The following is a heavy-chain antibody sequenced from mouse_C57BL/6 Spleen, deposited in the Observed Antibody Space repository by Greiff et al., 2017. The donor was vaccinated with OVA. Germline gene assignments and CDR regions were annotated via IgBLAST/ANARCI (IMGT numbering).Heavy chain of an antibody. CDR1: GYSFTGYY. V-gene: IGHV1-42*01. D-gene: IGHD2-14*01. CDR3: AKGNSFDY. J-gene: IGHJ2*01. CDR2: INPSTGGT. Sequence: VVKPGASVKISCKASGYSFTGYYMNWVKQSPEKSLEWIGEINPSTGGTTYNQKFKAKATLTVDKSSSTAYMQLKSLTSEDSAVYYCAKGNSFDYWGQGTTLTVSS.